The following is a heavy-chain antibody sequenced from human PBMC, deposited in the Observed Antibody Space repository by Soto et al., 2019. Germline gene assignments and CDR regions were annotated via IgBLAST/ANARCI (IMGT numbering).Heavy chain of an antibody. CDR1: GGTFSSYA. CDR2: IIPIFGTA. CDR3: ASYYGSGSLDYYYGMDV. V-gene: IGHV1-69*06. Sequence: GASVKVSCKASGGTFSSYAISWVRQAPGQGLEWMGGIIPIFGTANYAQKFQGRVTITADKSTSTAYMELSSLRSEDTAVYYCASYYGSGSLDYYYGMDVWGQGTTVTVSS. D-gene: IGHD3-10*01. J-gene: IGHJ6*02.